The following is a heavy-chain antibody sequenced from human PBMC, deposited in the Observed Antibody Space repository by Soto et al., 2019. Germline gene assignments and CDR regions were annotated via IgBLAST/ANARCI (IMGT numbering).Heavy chain of an antibody. Sequence: EVPLLESGGGLVQPGGSLRLSCAASGFTFSSYAMSWVRQAPGKGLEWVSAISGTGISTYYTDSVKGHFTISRDNSKNTLYLQMNSLRAEDTAVYYCAKDVLRRQDWWGQGTLVTVSS. CDR1: GFTFSSYA. J-gene: IGHJ4*02. CDR3: AKDVLRRQDW. CDR2: ISGTGIST. D-gene: IGHD2-21*01. V-gene: IGHV3-23*01.